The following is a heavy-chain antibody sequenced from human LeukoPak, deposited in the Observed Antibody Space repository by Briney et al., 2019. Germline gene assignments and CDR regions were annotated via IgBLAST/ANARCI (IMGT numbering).Heavy chain of an antibody. CDR3: AKGSTGYHLSWFDP. V-gene: IGHV3-23*01. D-gene: IGHD2-2*01. CDR1: GFTLSSYA. J-gene: IGHJ5*02. Sequence: GESLRLSCAASGFTLSSYAMSWVRQAPGKGREWVSALSGSGGSTYYADSVKGRFTISRDNSKNTLYLQMNSLRAEDTAVYYCAKGSTGYHLSWFDPWGQGTLVTVSS. CDR2: LSGSGGST.